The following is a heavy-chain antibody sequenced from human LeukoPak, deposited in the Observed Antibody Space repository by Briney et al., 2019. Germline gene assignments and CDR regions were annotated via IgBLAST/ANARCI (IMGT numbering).Heavy chain of an antibody. V-gene: IGHV3-9*01. D-gene: IGHD1-26*01. CDR1: GFTFDDYA. CDR2: ISWNSGSI. Sequence: PGGSLRLSCAASGFTFDDYAMHWVRQAPGKGLEWVSGISWNSGSIGYADSVKGRFTISRDNAKNSLYLQMNSLRAEDTALYYCAKDMEPDYSGSLGGWGQGTLVTVSP. CDR3: AKDMEPDYSGSLGG. J-gene: IGHJ4*02.